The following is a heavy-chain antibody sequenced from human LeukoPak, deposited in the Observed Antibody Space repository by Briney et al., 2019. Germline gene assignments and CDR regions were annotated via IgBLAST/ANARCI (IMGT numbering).Heavy chain of an antibody. CDR2: IYYSGST. J-gene: IGHJ4*02. Sequence: PSETLSLTCTVSGGSISSYYWSWIRQPPGKGLECIGYIYYSGSTNYNPSLKSRVTISVDTSKNQFSLKLSSVTAADTAVYYCAREEHSSGWYAWGQGTLVTVSS. V-gene: IGHV4-59*01. CDR1: GGSISSYY. D-gene: IGHD6-19*01. CDR3: AREEHSSGWYA.